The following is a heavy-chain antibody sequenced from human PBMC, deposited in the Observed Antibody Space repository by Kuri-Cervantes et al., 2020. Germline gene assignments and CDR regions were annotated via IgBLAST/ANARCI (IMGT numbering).Heavy chain of an antibody. CDR1: GFTFSSYA. D-gene: IGHD3-9*01. Sequence: GESLKISCAASGFTFSSYAMHWVRQAPGKGLEWVAVISYDGSNKYYADSVKGRFTISRDNSKNTLYLQMNSLRAEDTAVYYCAREAFEVWAYYYYYMDVWGKGTTVTVSS. V-gene: IGHV3-30-3*01. J-gene: IGHJ6*03. CDR3: AREAFEVWAYYYYYMDV. CDR2: ISYDGSNK.